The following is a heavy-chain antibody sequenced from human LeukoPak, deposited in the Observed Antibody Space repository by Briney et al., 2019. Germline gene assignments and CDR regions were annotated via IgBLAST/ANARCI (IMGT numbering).Heavy chain of an antibody. Sequence: GGSLRLSCVASGFTFRSYWMHWVRQAPGKGLVWVSRIHSDGSSTTYADSVKGRFTISRDNAKNKLYLQMNSLRAADTAVYYCARASGMDVWGQGTTVTVSS. V-gene: IGHV3-74*01. CDR2: IHSDGSST. J-gene: IGHJ6*02. CDR3: ARASGMDV. CDR1: GFTFRSYW.